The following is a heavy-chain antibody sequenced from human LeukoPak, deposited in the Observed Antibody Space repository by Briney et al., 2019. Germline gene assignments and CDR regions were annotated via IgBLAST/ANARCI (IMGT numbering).Heavy chain of an antibody. J-gene: IGHJ5*02. D-gene: IGHD6-13*01. CDR1: GFTFSSYS. Sequence: GGSLRLSCAASGFTFSSYSMNWVRQAPGKGLEWVSSISSSSSYIYYADSVKGRFTISRDNAKNSLYLQMNSLRAEDTAVYYCARGRYSSSWSFDPWGQGTLVTVSS. CDR3: ARGRYSSSWSFDP. CDR2: ISSSSSYI. V-gene: IGHV3-21*01.